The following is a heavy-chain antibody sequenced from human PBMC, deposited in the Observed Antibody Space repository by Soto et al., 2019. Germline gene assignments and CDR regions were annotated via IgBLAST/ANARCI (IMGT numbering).Heavy chain of an antibody. CDR1: GVGFSDYS. Sequence: EVQLLESGGGLVHPGGSLRLSCVASGVGFSDYSMHWVRQAPGKGREWVSYITSRGDSIYYADSIKGRFTVSRDNAKNSLFLQMNSLREEDTAVYYCARLPKGSTVTSWGQGTLVTVSS. CDR3: ARLPKGSTVTS. CDR2: ITSRGDSI. V-gene: IGHV3-48*02. D-gene: IGHD4-17*01. J-gene: IGHJ4*02.